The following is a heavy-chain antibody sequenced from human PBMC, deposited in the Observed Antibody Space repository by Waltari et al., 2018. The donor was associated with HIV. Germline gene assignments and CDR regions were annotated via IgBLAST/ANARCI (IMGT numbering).Heavy chain of an antibody. CDR2: IWYDGSNK. CDR3: ARGGTAMVIYYYYGMDV. J-gene: IGHJ6*02. CDR1: GFTFSSYG. Sequence: QVQLVESGGGVVQPGRSLRLSCAASGFTFSSYGMHWVRQAPGKGLEWVAVIWYDGSNKYYADSVKGRFTISRDDSKNTLYQQMNSLRAEDTAVYYCARGGTAMVIYYYYGMDVWGQGTTVTVSS. D-gene: IGHD5-18*01. V-gene: IGHV3-33*01.